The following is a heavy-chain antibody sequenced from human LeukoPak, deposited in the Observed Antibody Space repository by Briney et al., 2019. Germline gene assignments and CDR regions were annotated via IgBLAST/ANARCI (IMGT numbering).Heavy chain of an antibody. CDR2: LSGSDSST. CDR3: ARNLQTIQRYFDL. J-gene: IGHJ2*01. D-gene: IGHD5-24*01. CDR1: GFTFRSYS. Sequence: PGGALKLSCAASGFTFRSYSISLGRQAPGKGLELVSTLSGSDSSTYYADSVKGRFIISRDNSKNTLYLQMNSLRAEDTAVFYCARNLQTIQRYFDLWGRGTLVTVSS. V-gene: IGHV3-23*01.